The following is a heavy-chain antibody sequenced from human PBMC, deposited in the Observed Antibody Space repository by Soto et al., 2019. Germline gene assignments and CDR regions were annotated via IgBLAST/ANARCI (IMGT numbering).Heavy chain of an antibody. CDR2: ISTYNGDT. V-gene: IGHV1-18*01. J-gene: IGHJ6*02. CDR1: GYTFTRSG. Sequence: QVQLVQSGAEVKKPGASVKVSCKASGYTFTRSGISWVRQAPGQGLEWMGWISTYNGDTNYAQTFQGRVTMTTDTSTSTAYMELRSLRSDDTAVYYCAREGVAPYYYYGMYVWGQGTPVTVSS. CDR3: AREGVAPYYYYGMYV. D-gene: IGHD5-12*01.